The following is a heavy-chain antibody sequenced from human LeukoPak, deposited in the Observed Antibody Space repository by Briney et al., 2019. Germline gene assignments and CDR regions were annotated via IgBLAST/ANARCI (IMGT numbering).Heavy chain of an antibody. J-gene: IGHJ4*02. D-gene: IGHD6-13*01. Sequence: GGSLRLSCAASGFTFSSYWMHWVRQAPGQGLVWVSRINSDGSRTSYADSVKGRFTISRDNAKNTLYLQMNSLRAEDTAVYYCASGIAAAGVHFDYWGQGTLVTVSS. CDR2: INSDGSRT. V-gene: IGHV3-74*01. CDR3: ASGIAAAGVHFDY. CDR1: GFTFSSYW.